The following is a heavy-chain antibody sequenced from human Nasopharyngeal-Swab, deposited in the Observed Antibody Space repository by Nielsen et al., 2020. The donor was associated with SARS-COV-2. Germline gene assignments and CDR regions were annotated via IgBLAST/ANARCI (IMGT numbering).Heavy chain of an antibody. J-gene: IGHJ5*02. V-gene: IGHV3-30*02. Sequence: GESLKISCAASGFTFSSYGMHWVRQAPGKGLEWVAVIWYDGSNKNYADSVKGRFTISRDNSKNTLYLQMNSLRAEDTAVYYCAKGKRGYSGYDLGGGFDPWGQGTLVTVSS. CDR2: IWYDGSNK. D-gene: IGHD5-12*01. CDR3: AKGKRGYSGYDLGGGFDP. CDR1: GFTFSSYG.